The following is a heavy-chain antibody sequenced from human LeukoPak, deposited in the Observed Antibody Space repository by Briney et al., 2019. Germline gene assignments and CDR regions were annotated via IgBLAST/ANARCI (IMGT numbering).Heavy chain of an antibody. CDR3: ARDHADYVGYFFFDY. CDR1: GFTFNNYA. CDR2: ISGGGETT. J-gene: IGHJ4*02. Sequence: GGSLRLSCAASGFTFNNYAMNWVRQAPGKGLEWVSSISGGGETTYYADSAKGRFTISRDNPQNTLYLQMNSLRAEDTAVYYCARDHADYVGYFFFDYWGQGTLVTVSS. V-gene: IGHV3-23*01. D-gene: IGHD4-17*01.